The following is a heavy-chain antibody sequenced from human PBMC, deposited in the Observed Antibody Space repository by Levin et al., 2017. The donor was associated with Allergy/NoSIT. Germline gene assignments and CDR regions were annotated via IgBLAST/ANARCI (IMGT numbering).Heavy chain of an antibody. CDR1: GFTFSSYG. D-gene: IGHD6-13*01. CDR3: AKVSSSGWYPLPLAG. V-gene: IGHV3-30*18. J-gene: IGHJ4*02. CDR2: ISYDGSNK. Sequence: PGGSLRLSCAASGFTFSSYGMHWVRQAPGKGLEWVAVISYDGSNKYYADSVKGRFTISRDNSKNTLYLQMNSLRAEDTAVYYCAKVSSSGWYPLPLAGWGQGTLVTVSS.